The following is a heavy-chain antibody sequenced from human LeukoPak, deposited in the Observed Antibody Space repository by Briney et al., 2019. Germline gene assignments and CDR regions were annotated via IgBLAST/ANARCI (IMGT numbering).Heavy chain of an antibody. Sequence: GASVKVSCKASGYTFTGYYMHWVRQAPGQGLEWMGRINPNSGGTSYAQKFQGRVTMTRDTSISTAYMELSRLRSDDTAVYYCARDQHSGYDAFDIWGQGTMVTVSS. CDR3: ARDQHSGYDAFDI. V-gene: IGHV1-2*06. J-gene: IGHJ3*02. D-gene: IGHD5-12*01. CDR1: GYTFTGYY. CDR2: INPNSGGT.